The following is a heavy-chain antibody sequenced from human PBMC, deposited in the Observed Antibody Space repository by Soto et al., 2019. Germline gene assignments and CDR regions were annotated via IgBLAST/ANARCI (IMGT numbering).Heavy chain of an antibody. V-gene: IGHV3-21*01. CDR2: ISSSSSYI. Sequence: PGGSLRLSCSASGFTFSSYAMHWVRQAPGKGLEWVSSISSSSSYIYYADSVKGRFTISRDNAKNSLYLQMNSLRVEDTAVYYCARDLYNWNPEPYYNWFDPWGQGMLVTVSS. CDR1: GFTFSSYA. J-gene: IGHJ5*02. CDR3: ARDLYNWNPEPYYNWFDP. D-gene: IGHD1-20*01.